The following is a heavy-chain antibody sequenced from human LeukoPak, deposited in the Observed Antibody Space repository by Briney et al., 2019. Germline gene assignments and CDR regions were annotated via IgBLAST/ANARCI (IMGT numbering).Heavy chain of an antibody. V-gene: IGHV3-33*06. CDR1: GFTFSSNS. D-gene: IGHD3-16*01. CDR2: IWYDESNK. J-gene: IGHJ3*02. CDR3: AKEITFGGDGLGAFDI. Sequence: TLSLSCAASGFTFSSNSMHWVRHGPGQGLGRGAVIWYDESNKYYADPVKGRFTISRDNSTTTLYLQMNSLRAEDAAVYYCAKEITFGGDGLGAFDIWGQGTMVTVSS.